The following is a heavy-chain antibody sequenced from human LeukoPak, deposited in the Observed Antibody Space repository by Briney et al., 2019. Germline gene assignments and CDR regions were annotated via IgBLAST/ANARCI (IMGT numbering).Heavy chain of an antibody. CDR3: AKEDMVRGLSGYYYGMDV. D-gene: IGHD3-10*01. CDR1: GFSVSNNY. CDR2: ISGSGGST. V-gene: IGHV3-23*01. Sequence: GGSLRLSCVVSGFSVSNNYMSWVRQAPGKGLEWVSAISGSGGSTYYADSVKGRFTISRDNSKNTLYLQMNSLRAEDTAVYYCAKEDMVRGLSGYYYGMDVWGQGTTVTVSS. J-gene: IGHJ6*02.